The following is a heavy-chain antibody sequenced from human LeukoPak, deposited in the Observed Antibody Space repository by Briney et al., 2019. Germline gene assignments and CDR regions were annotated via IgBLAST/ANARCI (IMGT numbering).Heavy chain of an antibody. D-gene: IGHD3-10*01. J-gene: IGHJ4*02. Sequence: PSETLSLTCTVSGGSISSSTFYWGWIRQPPGKGLEWIGSISDSGSTYYNPSLKSRVVISVDTSKNQFSLKLSSVTAADTAVYYCARSRVTMVRGSPNWNFDYWGQGILVTVSS. CDR3: ARSRVTMVRGSPNWNFDY. V-gene: IGHV4-39*07. CDR1: GGSISSSTFY. CDR2: ISDSGST.